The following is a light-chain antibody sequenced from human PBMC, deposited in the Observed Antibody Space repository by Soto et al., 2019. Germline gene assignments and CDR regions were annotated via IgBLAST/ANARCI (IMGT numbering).Light chain of an antibody. Sequence: EIVLTQSPDTLSLSPGERATLSCRASQSVSSDYLVWYQQKFGQAPRLLIYGASSRATGTPDRFSGSGSGTDFTLTISRLHSDDFAVYYCHQYNNWPPSYTFGQGTKLEIK. CDR3: HQYNNWPPSYT. CDR2: GAS. CDR1: QSVSSDY. J-gene: IGKJ2*01. V-gene: IGKV3-20*01.